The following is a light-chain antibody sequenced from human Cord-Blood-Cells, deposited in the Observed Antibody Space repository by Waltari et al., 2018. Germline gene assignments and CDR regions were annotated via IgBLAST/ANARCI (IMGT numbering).Light chain of an antibody. V-gene: IGLV2-23*01. CDR1: SSAVGSYNL. Sequence: QSALTQPASVPGSPGQSITIYCTGTSSAVGSYNLVSWYQQHPGKAPKLMLYEGSKRPSGVSNRFSGSKSGNTASLTISGLQAEDEADYYCCSYAGSSTFWVFGGGTKLTVL. CDR2: EGS. CDR3: CSYAGSSTFWV. J-gene: IGLJ3*02.